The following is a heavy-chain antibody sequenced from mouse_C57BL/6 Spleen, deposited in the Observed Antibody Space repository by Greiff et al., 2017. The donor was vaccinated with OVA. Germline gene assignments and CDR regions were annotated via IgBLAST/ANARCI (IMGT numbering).Heavy chain of an antibody. D-gene: IGHD2-3*01. CDR3: ARQRIYDGYYEWFAY. CDR1: GYTFTEYT. Sequence: VQRVESGAELVKPGASVKLSCKASGYTFTEYTIHWVKQRSGQGLEWIGWFYPGSGSIKYNEKFKDKATLTADKSSSTVYMELSRLTSEDSAVYFCARQRIYDGYYEWFAYWGQGTLVTVSA. J-gene: IGHJ3*01. V-gene: IGHV1-62-2*01. CDR2: FYPGSGSI.